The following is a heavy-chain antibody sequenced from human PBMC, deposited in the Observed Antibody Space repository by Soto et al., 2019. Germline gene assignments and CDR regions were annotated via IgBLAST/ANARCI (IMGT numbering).Heavy chain of an antibody. CDR1: GGTFSSYA. V-gene: IGHV1-69*12. Sequence: QVQLVQSGAEVKKPGSSAKVSCKASGGTFSSYAISWVRQAPGQGLEWMGGIIPIFGTANYAQKFQGRVTITADESTSTAYMELSSLRSEDTAVYYCARERYYGSGSMDYFDYWGQGTLVTVSS. J-gene: IGHJ4*02. D-gene: IGHD3-10*01. CDR2: IIPIFGTA. CDR3: ARERYYGSGSMDYFDY.